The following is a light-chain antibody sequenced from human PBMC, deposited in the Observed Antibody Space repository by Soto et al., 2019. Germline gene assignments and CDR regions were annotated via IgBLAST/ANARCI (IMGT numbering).Light chain of an antibody. CDR3: HQSYITPPA. CDR2: TTS. CDR1: QNIDIY. V-gene: IGKV1-39*01. J-gene: IGKJ2*01. Sequence: DVQMTQSPSSLSASVGDRVTITCRASQNIDIYLNWYQQKPGRPPTLLIYTTSRLQSGVPTRFGGSGSGTDFSLTISNLQPEDFATYSCHQSYITPPAFGQGTKVVIK.